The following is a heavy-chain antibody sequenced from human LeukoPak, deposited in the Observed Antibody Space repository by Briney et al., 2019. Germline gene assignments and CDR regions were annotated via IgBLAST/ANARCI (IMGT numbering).Heavy chain of an antibody. CDR2: INQDGSEK. J-gene: IGHJ4*02. CDR3: ARDKEYCSGGSCYFGSSFDF. CDR1: GFTFSNYW. D-gene: IGHD2-15*01. V-gene: IGHV3-7*01. Sequence: GGSLRLSCAASGFTFSNYWMSWVRQAPGKGLEWVANINQDGSEKFSVDSVTGRFTISRDNPKNSLYLQMNNLRGEDTAIYYCARDKEYCSGGSCYFGSSFDFWGQGTLVSVSS.